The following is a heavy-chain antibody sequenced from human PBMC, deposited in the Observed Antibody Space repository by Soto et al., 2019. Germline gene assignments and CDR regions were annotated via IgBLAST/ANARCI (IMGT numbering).Heavy chain of an antibody. Sequence: QVQLVQSGAEVKKPGASVKVSCKASGYTFTSYGISWVRQAPGQGLEWMGWISAYDGNTNYAQKLQGRVTMTTDTSTSTAYMELRSLRSDDTAVYYCARKGGTYYDFWSGNNWFDPWGQGTLVTVSS. J-gene: IGHJ5*02. CDR3: ARKGGTYYDFWSGNNWFDP. D-gene: IGHD3-3*01. CDR1: GYTFTSYG. CDR2: ISAYDGNT. V-gene: IGHV1-18*01.